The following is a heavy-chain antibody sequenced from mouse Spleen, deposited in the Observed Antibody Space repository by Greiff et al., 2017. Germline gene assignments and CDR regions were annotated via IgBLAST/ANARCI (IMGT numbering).Heavy chain of an antibody. J-gene: IGHJ1*01. CDR3: TRNPSTDWYFDV. CDR1: GYTFTNYW. Sequence: EVQLQQSGTVLARPGASVKMSCKTSGYTFTNYWIHWVKQRPGQGLEWIGSIYPGNSDSYYNQKFKVKAKLTAVTSASTAYMDLSSLTNEDSAVYYCTRNPSTDWYFDVWGAGTTVTVSS. CDR2: IYPGNSDS. D-gene: IGHD1-1*01. V-gene: IGHV1-5*01.